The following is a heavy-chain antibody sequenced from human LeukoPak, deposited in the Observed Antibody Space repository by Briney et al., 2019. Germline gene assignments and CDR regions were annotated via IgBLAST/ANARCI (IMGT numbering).Heavy chain of an antibody. Sequence: GGSLRLSCAASGFTFRNYYVHWVRQAPGKGLEWVAVISLDGNNEYYADSVKGRFSLSRGNSMNTLYLQLNSLRTEDTAMYYCARDLSGHWTYDYWGQGTLVTVSS. V-gene: IGHV3-30-3*01. CDR2: ISLDGNNE. D-gene: IGHD1-1*01. CDR3: ARDLSGHWTYDY. CDR1: GFTFRNYY. J-gene: IGHJ4*01.